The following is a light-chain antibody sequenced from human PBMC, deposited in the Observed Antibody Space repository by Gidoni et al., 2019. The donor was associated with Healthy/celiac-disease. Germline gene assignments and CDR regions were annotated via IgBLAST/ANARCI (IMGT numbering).Light chain of an antibody. CDR3: QQSYSTPWT. CDR2: AAS. V-gene: IGKV1-39*01. J-gene: IGKJ1*01. CDR1: QSISSY. Sequence: DLQMTQSPSSLSASVGDRVTITCRESQSISSYLNWYQQKPGKAHKLLSYAASSGQSGVPSRFSGSGSGTDFTLTISSLQPEDFATYYCQQSYSTPWTFGQGTKVEIK.